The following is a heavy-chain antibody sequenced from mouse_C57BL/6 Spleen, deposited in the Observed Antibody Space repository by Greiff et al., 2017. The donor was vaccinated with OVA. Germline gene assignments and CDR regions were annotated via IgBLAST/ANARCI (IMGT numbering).Heavy chain of an antibody. J-gene: IGHJ4*01. CDR1: GFTLSDYY. CDR2: INYDGSST. D-gene: IGHD4-1*01. CDR3: ARDPVGGYAMDY. V-gene: IGHV5-16*01. Sequence: EVHLVESEGGLVQPGSSMKLSCTASGFTLSDYYMAGVRQVPEKGLEWVANINYDGSSTYYLDSLKSRFIISRDNAKNILYLQMSSLKSEDTATYYCARDPVGGYAMDYWGQGTSVTVSS.